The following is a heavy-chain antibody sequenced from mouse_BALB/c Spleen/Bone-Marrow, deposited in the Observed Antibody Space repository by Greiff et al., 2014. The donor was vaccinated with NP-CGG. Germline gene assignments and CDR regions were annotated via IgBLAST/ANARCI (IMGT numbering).Heavy chain of an antibody. CDR1: GYTFTSYV. CDR2: INPYNDGT. CDR3: AREGVDYLDY. V-gene: IGHV1-14*01. J-gene: IGHJ2*01. Sequence: EVQRVESGPELVKPGASVKMSCKASGYTFTSYVMHWVKQKPGQGLEWIGYINPYNDGTKYNEKFKGKATLTSDKSSSTAYMELSSLTSEDSAVYYCAREGVDYLDYWGQGTTLTVSS.